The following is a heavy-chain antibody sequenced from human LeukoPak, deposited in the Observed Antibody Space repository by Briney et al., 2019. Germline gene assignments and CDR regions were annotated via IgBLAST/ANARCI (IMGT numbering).Heavy chain of an antibody. V-gene: IGHV1-2*06. CDR1: GYTFTGYY. Sequence: ASVKVSCKASGYTFTGYYMHWVRQAPGQGLEWMGRINPNSGGTNYAQKFQGRVTMTRDTSISTAYMELSRLRSDDTAVYYCARGLSHLAKTAFYIWGQGTMVTVSS. CDR2: INPNSGGT. J-gene: IGHJ3*02. CDR3: ARGLSHLAKTAFYI.